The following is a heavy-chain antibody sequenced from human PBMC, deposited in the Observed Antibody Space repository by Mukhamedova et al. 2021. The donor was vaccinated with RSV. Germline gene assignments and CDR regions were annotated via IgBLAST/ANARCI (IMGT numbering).Heavy chain of an antibody. Sequence: EWVSTISGSDGSTYYADSVKGRFTISRDNAKNTLYLQMNSLRAEDTAVYYCAAIDYWGQGTLATVPS. J-gene: IGHJ4*02. D-gene: IGHD2-2*02. CDR2: ISGSDGST. CDR3: AAIDY. V-gene: IGHV3-23*01.